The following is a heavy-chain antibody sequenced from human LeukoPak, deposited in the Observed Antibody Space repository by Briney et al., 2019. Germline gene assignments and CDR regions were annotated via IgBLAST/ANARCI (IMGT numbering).Heavy chain of an antibody. CDR3: ARTVTTVVNFDY. J-gene: IGHJ4*02. Sequence: GGSLRLSCAASGFTFGDYPMNWVRQAPGKGLEWVSYISHSTILYAESVKGRFTISRDNAKNSLFLQMNSLRVEDTAMYYCARTVTTVVNFDYLGQGTLVTVSS. D-gene: IGHD4-23*01. CDR2: ISHSTI. CDR1: GFTFGDYP. V-gene: IGHV3-69-1*01.